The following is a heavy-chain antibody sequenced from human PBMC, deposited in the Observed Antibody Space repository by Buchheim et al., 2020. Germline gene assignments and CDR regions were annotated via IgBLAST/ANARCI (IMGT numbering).Heavy chain of an antibody. D-gene: IGHD6-13*01. Sequence: QVQLQESGPGLVKPSQALSLACTVSGGSISSGDYYWSWIRQPPGKGLEWIGYIYYSGSTYYNPSLKSRVTISVDTSKKQFSLKLSSVTAADTAVYYCARTSMAAGAAAGFDPWGQGTL. V-gene: IGHV4-30-4*01. CDR1: GGSISSGDYY. CDR3: ARTSMAAGAAAGFDP. J-gene: IGHJ5*02. CDR2: IYYSGST.